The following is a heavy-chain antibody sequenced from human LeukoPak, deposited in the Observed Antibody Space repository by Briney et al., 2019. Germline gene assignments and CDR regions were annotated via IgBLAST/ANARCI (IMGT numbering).Heavy chain of an antibody. CDR1: GFTFSSYS. J-gene: IGHJ4*02. Sequence: GGSLRLSCAASGFTFSSYSMNWVRQAPGKGLEWVSYISSSSSTIYYADSVKGRFTISRDNAKNSLYLQMNSLRAEDTAVYYCARDHDFWSGPSRVLDYWGQGTLVTVSS. CDR2: ISSSSSTI. CDR3: ARDHDFWSGPSRVLDY. V-gene: IGHV3-48*01. D-gene: IGHD3-3*01.